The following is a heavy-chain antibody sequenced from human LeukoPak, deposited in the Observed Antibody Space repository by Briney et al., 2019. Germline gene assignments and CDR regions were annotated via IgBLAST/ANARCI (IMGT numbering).Heavy chain of an antibody. CDR1: GYTFTSYG. D-gene: IGHD3-22*01. J-gene: IGHJ5*02. CDR2: ITAYNGNA. CDR3: ARVYYYDSSGHNWFDP. Sequence: ASVKVSCKASGYTFTSYGISWVRQAPGQGLEWMGWITAYNGNANYAQNLQGRVTMTTDTSTSTAYMDLRGLRSDDTAVYYCARVYYYDSSGHNWFDPWGQGTLVTVSS. V-gene: IGHV1-18*01.